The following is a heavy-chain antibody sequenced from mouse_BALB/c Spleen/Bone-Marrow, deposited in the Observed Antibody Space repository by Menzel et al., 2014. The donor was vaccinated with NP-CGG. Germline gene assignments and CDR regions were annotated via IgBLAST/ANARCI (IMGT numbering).Heavy chain of an antibody. V-gene: IGHV5-6*02. Sequence: DVKLQESGGDLVKPGGSLKLSCAASGFTFSSYGMSWVRQTPDKSLEWVATISSGGSHTYYPDSVKGRFTISRDNAKNTLYLQMSSLKSEDTAIYYCARRGFDNSYWYFGVWGAGTTVTVSS. CDR2: ISSGGSHT. CDR1: GFTFSSYG. J-gene: IGHJ1*01. CDR3: ARRGFDNSYWYFGV.